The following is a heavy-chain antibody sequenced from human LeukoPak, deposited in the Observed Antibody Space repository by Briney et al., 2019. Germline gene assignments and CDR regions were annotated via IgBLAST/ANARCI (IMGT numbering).Heavy chain of an antibody. V-gene: IGHV4-39*07. Sequence: SETLSLTCNVSGGSISSRSYYWGWIRQPPGKGLEWIGSVYYSGITYYNTSLRSRVTILVDTSENQFSLKVSSVTAADTAVYYCAREDADMAPGFAYWGQGTLVTVSS. CDR1: GGSISSRSYY. J-gene: IGHJ4*02. CDR2: VYYSGIT. D-gene: IGHD5-24*01. CDR3: AREDADMAPGFAY.